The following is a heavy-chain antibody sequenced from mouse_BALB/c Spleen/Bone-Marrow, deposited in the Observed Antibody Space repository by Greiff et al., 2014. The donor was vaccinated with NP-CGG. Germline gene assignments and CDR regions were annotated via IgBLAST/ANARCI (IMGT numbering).Heavy chain of an antibody. Sequence: EVQRVESGGGLVKPGGSLKLSCAASGFTFSDYYMYWVRQTPEKRLEWVATISDGGSYTYYPDSVKGRFTFSRDNAKNNLYLQMSSLKSEDTAMYYCARDLITTATSFAYWGQGTLVTVSA. D-gene: IGHD1-2*01. V-gene: IGHV5-4*02. J-gene: IGHJ3*01. CDR1: GFTFSDYY. CDR3: ARDLITTATSFAY. CDR2: ISDGGSYT.